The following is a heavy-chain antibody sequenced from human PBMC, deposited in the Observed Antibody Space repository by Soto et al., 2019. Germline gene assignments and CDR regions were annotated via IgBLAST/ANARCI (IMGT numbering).Heavy chain of an antibody. CDR1: GFTFSNFA. CDR2: ISGSGSVT. CDR3: ARPTTVTPRRAFDM. J-gene: IGHJ3*02. Sequence: EVQLLESGGGLVQPGGSLRLSCAASGFTFSNFAMNWVRQAPGKGLEWVSSISGSGSVTNYADSVRGRFTMSGDNSKNTLYLQMNSLRAEDTAVYYCARPTTVTPRRAFDMWGQGTMVTVSS. V-gene: IGHV3-23*01. D-gene: IGHD4-17*01.